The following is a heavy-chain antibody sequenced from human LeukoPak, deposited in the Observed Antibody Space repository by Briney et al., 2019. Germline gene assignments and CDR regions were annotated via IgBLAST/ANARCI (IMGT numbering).Heavy chain of an antibody. CDR1: GGSISSGDYY. Sequence: SETLSLTCTVSGGSISSGDYYWSWIRQPPGKGLEWIGYIYYSGSTNYNPSLKSRVTISVDTSKNQFSLKLSSVTAADTAVYYCARVPGIAAAGNPRSGAFDIWGQGTMVTVSS. V-gene: IGHV4-30-4*01. D-gene: IGHD6-13*01. CDR2: IYYSGST. CDR3: ARVPGIAAAGNPRSGAFDI. J-gene: IGHJ3*02.